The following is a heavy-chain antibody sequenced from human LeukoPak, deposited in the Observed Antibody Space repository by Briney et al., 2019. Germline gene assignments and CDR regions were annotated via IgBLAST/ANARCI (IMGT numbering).Heavy chain of an antibody. V-gene: IGHV5-51*01. CDR2: IYPGDSDS. Sequence: GESLKISCKCSGYSFTSCWIAWVRQMPGKGLEWMGIIYPGDSDSRYSPSFQGQVTISVDKSISTAYLQWSSLKASDTAIYYCAKIDRQYCSRSSCYALDYWGQGTQVTVSS. CDR1: GYSFTSCW. CDR3: AKIDRQYCSRSSCYALDY. J-gene: IGHJ4*02. D-gene: IGHD2-2*01.